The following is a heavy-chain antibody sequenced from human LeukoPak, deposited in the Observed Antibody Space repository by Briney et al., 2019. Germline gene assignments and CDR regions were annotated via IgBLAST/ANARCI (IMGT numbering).Heavy chain of an antibody. CDR2: IYYSGST. Sequence: PSETLSLTCAVYGGSFSGYYWSWIRQPPGKGLEWIGYIYYSGSTNYNPSLKSRVTISVDTSKNQFSLKLSSVTAADTAVYYCARTPAEIAAADYYYYYGMDVWGQGTTVTVSS. D-gene: IGHD6-13*01. CDR3: ARTPAEIAAADYYYYYGMDV. CDR1: GGSFSGYY. J-gene: IGHJ6*02. V-gene: IGHV4-59*01.